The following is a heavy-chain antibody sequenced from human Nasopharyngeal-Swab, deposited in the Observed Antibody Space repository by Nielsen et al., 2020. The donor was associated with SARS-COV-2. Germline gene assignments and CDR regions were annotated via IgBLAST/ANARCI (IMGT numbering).Heavy chain of an antibody. CDR3: AKRVAGKYYYMDV. V-gene: IGHV3-7*03. CDR2: IKQDGSDK. J-gene: IGHJ6*03. D-gene: IGHD3-10*01. Sequence: GESLKISCAASGFTFSTYWMSWVRQAPGKGLEWVANIKQDGSDKYYVDSVKGRFTISRDNAKNSLELQLNSLRAEDTAIYYCAKRVAGKYYYMDVWGKGTTVTVSS. CDR1: GFTFSTYW.